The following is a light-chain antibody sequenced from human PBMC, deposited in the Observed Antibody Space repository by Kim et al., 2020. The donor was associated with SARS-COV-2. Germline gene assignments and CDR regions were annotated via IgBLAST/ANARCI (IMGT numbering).Light chain of an antibody. V-gene: IGLV3-1*01. J-gene: IGLJ1*01. CDR3: QAWDSSTYV. CDR1: KLGDKY. CDR2: QDS. Sequence: SYELTQPPSVSVSPGQTASITCSGDKLGDKYACWYQQKPGQSPVLVIYQDSKRPSGIPERFSGSNSGNTATLTISGTQAMDEADYYCQAWDSSTYVFGTGNKVT.